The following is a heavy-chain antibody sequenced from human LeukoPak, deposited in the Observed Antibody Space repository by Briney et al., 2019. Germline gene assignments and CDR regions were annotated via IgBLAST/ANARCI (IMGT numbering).Heavy chain of an antibody. CDR3: AKDRNAPSQWEQPPHYFYGMDV. CDR1: GFTFSIYG. J-gene: IGHJ6*02. V-gene: IGHV3-30*18. CDR2: ASYDGSNK. D-gene: IGHD1-26*01. Sequence: GRSLRLSCVASGFTFSIYGMHWVRQAPGKGPEWVAVASYDGSNKYYADSVKGRFTISRDNSKNTLYLQMNSLRAEDTAVYYCAKDRNAPSQWEQPPHYFYGMDVWGQGTTVTVSS.